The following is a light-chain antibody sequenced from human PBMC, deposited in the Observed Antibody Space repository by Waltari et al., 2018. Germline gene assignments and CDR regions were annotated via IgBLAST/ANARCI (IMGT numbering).Light chain of an antibody. CDR3: QVWDTASDEYV. Sequence: SYVLTQPPSVSVAPGQTARITCGGNNIGSKSVHWYQQRSGKAPLLVVYDDSDRPSGIPERVSGSNSGNTATLTINSVEAGDEADYYCQVWDTASDEYVFGPGTKVTVL. CDR2: DDS. V-gene: IGLV3-21*02. CDR1: NIGSKS. J-gene: IGLJ1*01.